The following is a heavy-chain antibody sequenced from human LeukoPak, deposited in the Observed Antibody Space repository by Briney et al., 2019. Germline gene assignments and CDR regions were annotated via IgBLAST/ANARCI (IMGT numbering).Heavy chain of an antibody. CDR1: GGSISSSSYY. Sequence: SETLSLTCTVPGGSISSSSYYWGWIRQPPGKGLEWIGSIYYSGSTYYNPSLKSRVTISVDTSKNQFSLKLSSVTAADTAVYYCARLTTYYSPFDYWGQRTLVTVSS. CDR3: ARLTTYYSPFDY. CDR2: IYYSGST. D-gene: IGHD3-10*01. J-gene: IGHJ4*02. V-gene: IGHV4-39*01.